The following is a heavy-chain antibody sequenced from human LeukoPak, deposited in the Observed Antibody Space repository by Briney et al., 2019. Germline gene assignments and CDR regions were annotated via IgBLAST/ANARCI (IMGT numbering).Heavy chain of an antibody. CDR1: GFTFSNFG. Sequence: PGGSLRLSCAASGFTFSNFGMHWVRQAPGKGLEWGAFIRYDGDNKHYADSVKGRFTISRDNSMDTLYLQMNSLRAEDTAMYYCAKAIAVAFAYYFDYWGPGTLVTVSS. J-gene: IGHJ4*02. D-gene: IGHD6-19*01. CDR3: AKAIAVAFAYYFDY. V-gene: IGHV3-30*02. CDR2: IRYDGDNK.